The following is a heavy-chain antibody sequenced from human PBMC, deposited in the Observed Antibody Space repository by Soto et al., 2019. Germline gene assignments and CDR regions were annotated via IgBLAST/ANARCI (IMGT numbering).Heavy chain of an antibody. CDR1: GFTFSNAW. D-gene: IGHD5-12*01. J-gene: IGHJ6*02. Sequence: PGGSLRLSCAASGFTFSNAWMSWVRQAPGKGLEWVGHIKSKTDGGTIDYAAPVKGRFSISRDDSKNTLYLQMNSLKTEDTAVYYCTTHTRDVVAGYYYGMDVWSLGTTVTVSS. V-gene: IGHV3-15*01. CDR3: TTHTRDVVAGYYYGMDV. CDR2: IKSKTDGGTI.